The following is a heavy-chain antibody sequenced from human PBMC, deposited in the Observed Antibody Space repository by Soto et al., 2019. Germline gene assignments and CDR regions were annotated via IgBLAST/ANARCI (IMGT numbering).Heavy chain of an antibody. CDR3: ARIAPAYYDFWSGHFDY. CDR1: SGSISSSNW. CDR2: IYHSGST. Sequence: QVQLQESGPGLVKPSGTLSLTCAVSSGSISSSNWWSWVRQPPGKGLEWIGEIYHSGSTNYNPSLKSRVTISVDKSKNQFSLKLSSVTAADTAVYYCARIAPAYYDFWSGHFDYWGQGTLVTVYS. J-gene: IGHJ4*02. V-gene: IGHV4-4*02. D-gene: IGHD3-3*01.